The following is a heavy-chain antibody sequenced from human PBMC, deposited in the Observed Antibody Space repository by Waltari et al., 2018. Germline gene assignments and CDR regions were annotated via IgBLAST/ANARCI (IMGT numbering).Heavy chain of an antibody. D-gene: IGHD6-13*01. CDR2: IYHSGST. J-gene: IGHJ4*02. Sequence: QLQLQESGPGLVKPSGTLSLTCAFSGRSISSRHWWRCVRRPPGKGLEWIGEIYHSGSTNYNPSLKSRVTISVDKSKNQFSLKLSSVTAADTAVYYCARTLSAAGSLYYFDYWGQGTLVTVSS. V-gene: IGHV4-4*02. CDR3: ARTLSAAGSLYYFDY. CDR1: GRSISSRHW.